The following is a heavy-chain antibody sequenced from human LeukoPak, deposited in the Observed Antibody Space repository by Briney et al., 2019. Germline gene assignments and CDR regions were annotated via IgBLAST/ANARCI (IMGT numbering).Heavy chain of an antibody. CDR1: GFTFSDYY. CDR3: ASGSDVRGVQDFDY. V-gene: IGHV3-11*01. Sequence: GGSLRLSCAASGFTFSDYYMGWIRQAPGKGLEGVSYMSGGGGDIFYADSVKGRFTISRDNAKNSLYLQMNSLRAEDTAVYYCASGSDVRGVQDFDYWGQGTLVTVPS. D-gene: IGHD3-10*01. J-gene: IGHJ4*02. CDR2: MSGGGGDI.